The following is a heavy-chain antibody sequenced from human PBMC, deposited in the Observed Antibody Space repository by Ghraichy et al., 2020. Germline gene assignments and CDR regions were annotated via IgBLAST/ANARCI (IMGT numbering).Heavy chain of an antibody. D-gene: IGHD7-27*01. CDR1: GGSISSGGYS. V-gene: IGHV4-30-2*01. CDR2: IYHSGST. Sequence: SETLSLTCAVSGGSISSGGYSWSWIRQPPGKGLEWIGYIYHSGSTYYNPSLKSRVTISVDRSKNQFSLKLSSVTAADTAVYYCAGNWGSEAFDIWGQGTMVTVSS. J-gene: IGHJ3*02. CDR3: AGNWGSEAFDI.